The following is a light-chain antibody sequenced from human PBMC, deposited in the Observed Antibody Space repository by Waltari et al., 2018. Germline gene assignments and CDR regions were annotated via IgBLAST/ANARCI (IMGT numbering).Light chain of an antibody. CDR3: HQYHTYPLT. CDR1: QSINTW. J-gene: IGKJ4*01. Sequence: DIQMTQSPSTLSASVGDRVTITCRASQSINTWLAWYQQKPGNGPNLLIYEASSLESGVPSRFSGSGSGTEFTLTISSLQPDDSATYYCHQYHTYPLTFGGGTKVEIK. V-gene: IGKV1-5*03. CDR2: EAS.